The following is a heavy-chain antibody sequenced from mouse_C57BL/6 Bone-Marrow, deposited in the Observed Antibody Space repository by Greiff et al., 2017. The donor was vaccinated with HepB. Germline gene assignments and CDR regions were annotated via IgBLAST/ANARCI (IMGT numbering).Heavy chain of an antibody. CDR3: ARRRLRRAMDY. J-gene: IGHJ4*01. CDR2: INPGSGGT. CDR1: GYAFTNYL. D-gene: IGHD2-2*01. V-gene: IGHV1-54*01. Sequence: QVQLQQSGAELVRPGTSVKVSCKASGYAFTNYLIEWVKQRPGQGLEWIGVINPGSGGTNYNEKFKGKATLTADKSSSTAYMQRSSLTSEDSAVYFCARRRLRRAMDYWGQGTSVTVSS.